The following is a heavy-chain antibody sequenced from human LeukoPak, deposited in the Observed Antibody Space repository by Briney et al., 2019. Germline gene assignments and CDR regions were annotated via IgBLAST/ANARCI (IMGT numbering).Heavy chain of an antibody. J-gene: IGHJ4*02. D-gene: IGHD3-10*01. CDR1: GFTFSTYW. V-gene: IGHV3-7*01. CDR2: IKQDGGET. Sequence: GGSLRLSFAASGFTFSTYWMTWVRQAPGKGLEWVANIKQDGGETYYVDSVKGRFTISRDNAKNSLYLQMNSLRAEDTALYYCARLRGGAYWGQGTLVTISS. CDR3: ARLRGGAY.